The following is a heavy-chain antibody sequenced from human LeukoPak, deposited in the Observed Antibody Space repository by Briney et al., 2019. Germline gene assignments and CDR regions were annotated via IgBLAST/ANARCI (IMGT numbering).Heavy chain of an antibody. CDR3: ARGFIVVVPAARRYNWFDP. D-gene: IGHD2-2*01. V-gene: IGHV3-74*01. CDR1: GFTFSSYW. J-gene: IGHJ5*02. CDR2: INSDGSST. Sequence: PGRSLRPSCAASGFTFSSYWMQWVRQAPGKGLVWVSRINSDGSSTSYADSVKGRFTISRDNAKNTLYLQMNSLRAEDTAVYYCARGFIVVVPAARRYNWFDPWGQGTLVTVSS.